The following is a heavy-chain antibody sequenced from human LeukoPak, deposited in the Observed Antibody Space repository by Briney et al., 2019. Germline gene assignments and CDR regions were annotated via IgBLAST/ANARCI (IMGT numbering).Heavy chain of an antibody. D-gene: IGHD3-3*01. CDR2: INHSGST. Sequence: KPSETLSLTCAVYGGSFSGYYWSWIRQPPGKGLEWIGEINHSGSTNYNPSLKSRVTISVDTSKNQFSLKLSSVTAAGTAVYYCARASIRYYDFWSGYPNWFDPWGQGTLVTVSS. CDR1: GGSFSGYY. J-gene: IGHJ5*02. V-gene: IGHV4-34*01. CDR3: ARASIRYYDFWSGYPNWFDP.